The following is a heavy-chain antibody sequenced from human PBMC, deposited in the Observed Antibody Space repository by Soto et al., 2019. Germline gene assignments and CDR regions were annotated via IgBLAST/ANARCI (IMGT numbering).Heavy chain of an antibody. V-gene: IGHV4-4*07. CDR3: VRGDVFDI. Sequence: PSETLSLTCTVSNGSIKGYYWSWVRQAAGKGLEWIGRIYSSGNTNYSPSLKGRVTMSVDTLQNHFSLKVTSVTAADTAMYYCVRGDVFDIWGRGTMVT. CDR2: IYSSGNT. J-gene: IGHJ3*02. D-gene: IGHD3-10*01. CDR1: NGSIKGYY.